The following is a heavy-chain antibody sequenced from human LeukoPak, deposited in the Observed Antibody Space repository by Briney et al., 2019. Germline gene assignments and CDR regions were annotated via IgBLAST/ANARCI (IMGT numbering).Heavy chain of an antibody. CDR3: ARASSGYSGFGPGSYYYYMDV. Sequence: SETLSLXCAVYGGPFSGYYWSWSRQPPGKGLEWIGEINHSGSTNYNPSLKSRVTISVDTSKNQFSLKLSSVTAADAAVYYCARASSGYSGFGPGSYYYYMDVWGKGTTVTVSS. D-gene: IGHD5-12*01. V-gene: IGHV4-34*01. CDR2: INHSGST. J-gene: IGHJ6*03. CDR1: GGPFSGYY.